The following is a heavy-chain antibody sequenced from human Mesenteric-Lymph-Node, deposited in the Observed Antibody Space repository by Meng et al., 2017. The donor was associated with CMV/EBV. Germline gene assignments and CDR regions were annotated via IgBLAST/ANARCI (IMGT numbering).Heavy chain of an antibody. CDR2: IYSGGSST. V-gene: IGHV3-23*03. CDR3: AKDLKAPLVRGGTYYYYGMDV. CDR1: GFTFGDYA. D-gene: IGHD3-16*01. J-gene: IGHJ6*02. Sequence: GESLKISCTASGFTFGDYAMSWVRQAPGKGLEWVSVIYSGGSSTYYADSVKGRFTISRDNSKNTLYLQMNSLRAEDTAVYYCAKDLKAPLVRGGTYYYYGMDVWGQGTTVTVSS.